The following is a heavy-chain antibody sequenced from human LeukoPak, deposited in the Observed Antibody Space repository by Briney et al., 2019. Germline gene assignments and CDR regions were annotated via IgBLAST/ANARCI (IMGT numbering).Heavy chain of an antibody. V-gene: IGHV3-7*03. CDR3: ARISDYSAFDY. D-gene: IGHD4-17*01. J-gene: IGHJ4*02. CDR1: GFTFSNYW. CDR2: IKQNGGEK. Sequence: PGGSLRFSCAASGFTFSNYWMSWVRQAPGKGLEWVANIKQNGGEKYYVDSVKGRFTISRDNAKNSLYLQMNSLRAEDTAVYYCARISDYSAFDYWGQGTLVTVSS.